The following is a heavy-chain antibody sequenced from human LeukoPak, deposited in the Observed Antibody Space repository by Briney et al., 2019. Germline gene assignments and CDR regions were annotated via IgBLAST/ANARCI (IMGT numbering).Heavy chain of an antibody. Sequence: GGSLRLSCATAGFTFSTFGIHWVRQTPGKGLEWAAAIQSDGSKQYYGDSVKGRFTISRDSSKNTVYLQMNSLRDEDTAVYYCARDVDTSSHSSQLDPWGQGTLVTVSS. CDR1: GFTFSTFG. V-gene: IGHV3-33*01. J-gene: IGHJ5*02. CDR3: ARDVDTSSHSSQLDP. CDR2: IQSDGSKQ. D-gene: IGHD5-18*01.